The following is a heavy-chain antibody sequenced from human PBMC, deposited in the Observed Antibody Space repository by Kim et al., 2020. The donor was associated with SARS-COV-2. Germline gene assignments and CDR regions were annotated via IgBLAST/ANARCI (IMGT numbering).Heavy chain of an antibody. V-gene: IGHV1-18*01. D-gene: IGHD3-3*01. CDR3: ARDTGVLRFLEWANTGDY. CDR1: GYTFTSYG. Sequence: ASVNVSCKASGYTFTSYGISWVRQAPGQGLEWMGWISAYNGNTNYAQKLQGRVTMTTDTSTSTAYMELRSLRSDDTAVYYCARDTGVLRFLEWANTGDYWGQGTLVTVSS. J-gene: IGHJ4*02. CDR2: ISAYNGNT.